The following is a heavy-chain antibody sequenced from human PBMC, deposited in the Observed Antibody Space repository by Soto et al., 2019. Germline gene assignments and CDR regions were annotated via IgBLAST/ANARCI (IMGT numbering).Heavy chain of an antibody. Sequence: PGGSLRLSCAASGFTFSDYYMSWIRQAPGKGLEWVSYISSSGSTIYYADSVKGRFTISRDNAKNSLYLQMNSLRAEDTAVYYCARDRSLAEAGILTDYWGQGTLVTVSS. V-gene: IGHV3-11*01. CDR1: GFTFSDYY. CDR2: ISSSGSTI. CDR3: ARDRSLAEAGILTDY. D-gene: IGHD6-13*01. J-gene: IGHJ4*02.